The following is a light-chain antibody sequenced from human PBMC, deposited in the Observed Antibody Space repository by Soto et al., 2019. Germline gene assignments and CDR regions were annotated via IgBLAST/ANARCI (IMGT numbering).Light chain of an antibody. V-gene: IGKV1-5*01. CDR1: ESINNW. CDR3: QDYTSYSGT. Sequence: QVTQSPSTLSASVGDRVIITCRASESINNWLAWYQQKPGKAPNLLIYDASTLETGVPSRFSGSSSGTEFTLTISSLQPDDFATYYCQDYTSYSGTFGQGTKVDIK. J-gene: IGKJ1*01. CDR2: DAS.